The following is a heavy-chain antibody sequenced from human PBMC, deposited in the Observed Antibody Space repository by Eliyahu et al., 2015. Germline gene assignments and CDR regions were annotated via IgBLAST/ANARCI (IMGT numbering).Heavy chain of an antibody. V-gene: IGHV5-51*01. Sequence: EVQLVQSGAEVKKPGESLKISCKGSGYSFTNNWIGWVRQMPGKGLEWLGIIYPGDSDTRYSPSFQGQVTISADKSINTAYLQWSSLKASDTTMYYCARMDIVVVVAAAFDYWGQGTLVTVSS. D-gene: IGHD2-15*01. CDR3: ARMDIVVVVAAAFDY. CDR1: GYSFTNNW. J-gene: IGHJ4*02. CDR2: IYPGDSDT.